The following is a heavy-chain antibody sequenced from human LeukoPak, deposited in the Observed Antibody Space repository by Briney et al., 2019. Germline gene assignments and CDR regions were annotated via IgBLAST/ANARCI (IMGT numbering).Heavy chain of an antibody. Sequence: GASVKVSCKASGYTFTGYYLHWVRQPPGQGLEWMGWINPNSGGTNYAQKFQGRVTMTRDTSISTAYMELSRLRSDDTAVYYCATRQPIPVARGNYYYYGMDVWGQGTTVTVPS. D-gene: IGHD6-19*01. J-gene: IGHJ6*02. CDR2: INPNSGGT. CDR1: GYTFTGYY. V-gene: IGHV1-2*02. CDR3: ATRQPIPVARGNYYYYGMDV.